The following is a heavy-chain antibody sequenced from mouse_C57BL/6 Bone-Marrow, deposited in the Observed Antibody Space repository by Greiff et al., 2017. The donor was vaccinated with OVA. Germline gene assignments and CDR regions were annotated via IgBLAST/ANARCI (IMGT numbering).Heavy chain of an antibody. CDR1: GYTFTSYT. CDR2: INPSRGYT. Sequence: QVQLQQSGAELVRPGASVKMSCKASGYTFTSYTMHWVKQRPGQGLEWIGYINPSRGYTKYNQKFKDKATLTADKSSSTAYMQLSSLASEDSAVYYCARSVVGYWGQGTTLTVSS. J-gene: IGHJ2*01. D-gene: IGHD1-1*01. CDR3: ARSVVGY. V-gene: IGHV1-4*01.